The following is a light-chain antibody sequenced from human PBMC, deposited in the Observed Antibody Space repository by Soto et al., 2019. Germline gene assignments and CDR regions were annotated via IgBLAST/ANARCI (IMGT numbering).Light chain of an antibody. CDR1: QSVSTN. CDR3: QQYSNWPRGT. Sequence: EIMMSQSPATLSVYPGERATLSCRASQSVSTNLAWYQQKPGQAPRLLIYGASSRATSVPARFSGSGSGTEFTLTISSLQSEDFAVYYCQQYSNWPRGTFGQRTMADIK. CDR2: GAS. J-gene: IGKJ1*01. V-gene: IGKV3-15*01.